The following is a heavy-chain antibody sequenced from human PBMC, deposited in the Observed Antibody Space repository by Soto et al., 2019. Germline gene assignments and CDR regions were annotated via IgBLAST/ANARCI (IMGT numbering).Heavy chain of an antibody. J-gene: IGHJ4*02. Sequence: GGSMRLPWAASGLTFSDYSMNRIRKNPGKGLEWVSYIRSSGNTIYYADSVRGRFTISRDSAENSLYLQMNSLRVEDTAVYYCAREGSSRSYYYDYWGQATLGTVSS. CDR1: GLTFSDYS. CDR2: IRSSGNTI. V-gene: IGHV3-48*01. CDR3: AREGSSRSYYYDY. D-gene: IGHD6-13*01.